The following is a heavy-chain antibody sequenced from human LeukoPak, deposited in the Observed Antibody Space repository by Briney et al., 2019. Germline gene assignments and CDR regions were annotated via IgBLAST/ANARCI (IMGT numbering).Heavy chain of an antibody. V-gene: IGHV3-21*01. Sequence: GGSLRLSCAASGFTFSSYSMNWVRQAPGKGLEWVPSISSSSSYIYYADSVKGRFTISRDNAKNSLYLQMNSLRAEDTAVYYCARSQYGSGSYYNDDYWGQGTLVTVSS. CDR3: ARSQYGSGSYYNDDY. CDR2: ISSSSSYI. D-gene: IGHD3-10*01. CDR1: GFTFSSYS. J-gene: IGHJ4*02.